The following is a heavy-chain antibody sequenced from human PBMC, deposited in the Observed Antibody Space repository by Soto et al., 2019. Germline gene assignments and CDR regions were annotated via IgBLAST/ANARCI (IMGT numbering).Heavy chain of an antibody. CDR2: ILPIVATA. D-gene: IGHD2-2*01. CDR1: GDTFNNYV. J-gene: IGHJ4*02. Sequence: QVQLVQSGAEVKKPGSSVKVSCKASGDTFNNYVVNWVRQAPGQGLEWLGGILPIVATANYAQKFQGRVTITADKSTSTAEMELTSLISEDTAVYYCAGRCDSTTCLGHFDYWGQGTLVTVAS. CDR3: AGRCDSTTCLGHFDY. V-gene: IGHV1-69*06.